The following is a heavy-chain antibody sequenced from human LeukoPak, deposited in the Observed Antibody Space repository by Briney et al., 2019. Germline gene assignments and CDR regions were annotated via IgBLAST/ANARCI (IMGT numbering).Heavy chain of an antibody. Sequence: GSLRLSCAASGFTFSSYSMNWVRQAPGKGLEWVSSISSSSSYIYYADSVKGRFTISRDNSKNTVSLQMNSLKPEDTALYYCVKDIRRGYNFGYDQFAYWGQGTLVTVSS. CDR3: VKDIRRGYNFGYDQFAY. CDR2: ISSSSSYI. D-gene: IGHD5-18*01. V-gene: IGHV3-21*01. J-gene: IGHJ4*02. CDR1: GFTFSSYS.